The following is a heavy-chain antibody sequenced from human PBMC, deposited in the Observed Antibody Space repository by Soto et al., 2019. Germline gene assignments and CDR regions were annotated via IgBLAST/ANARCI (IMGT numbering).Heavy chain of an antibody. CDR1: GGSISSGNYY. Sequence: NPSETLSLTCTVSGGSISSGNYYWSWIRQHPGKGLEWIGYIYYSGSTYYNPSLKSRVTISVDTSKNQLSLKLSSVTAADTAVYYCATSLGVSSLDYWGQGTLVTVSS. V-gene: IGHV4-31*03. D-gene: IGHD3-16*01. CDR3: ATSLGVSSLDY. J-gene: IGHJ4*02. CDR2: IYYSGST.